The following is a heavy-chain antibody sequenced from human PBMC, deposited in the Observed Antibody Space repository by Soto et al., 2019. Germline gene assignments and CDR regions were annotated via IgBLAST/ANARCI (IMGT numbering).Heavy chain of an antibody. CDR2: IIPIFGTA. CDR1: GGTFSSYT. D-gene: IGHD3-22*01. V-gene: IGHV1-69*12. CDR3: ARQGESSGSYYYGMDV. J-gene: IGHJ6*02. Sequence: QVQLVQSGAEVKKPGSSVKVSCKASGGTFSSYTISWVRQAPGQGLEWMGGIIPIFGTANYAQRFQGRVTITAAESTSTAEMELSSLRSEDTAVYYCARQGESSGSYYYGMDVWGQGTTVIVSS.